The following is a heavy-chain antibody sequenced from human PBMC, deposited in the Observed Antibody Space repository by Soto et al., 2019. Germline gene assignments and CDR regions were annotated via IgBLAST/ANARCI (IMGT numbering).Heavy chain of an antibody. Sequence: QVQLVESGGGVVQPGRSLRLSCAASAFTFSSYRIHWVRQAPGKGLDWVAVISYNASDKYYADSVKGRFTISRYNSKNALSLQMNGLRAEDTAVYYCVKERYGQLWLEDYGMDVWGQGNTLTVSS. CDR1: AFTFSSYR. V-gene: IGHV3-30*18. CDR2: ISYNASDK. D-gene: IGHD5-18*01. J-gene: IGHJ6*02. CDR3: VKERYGQLWLEDYGMDV.